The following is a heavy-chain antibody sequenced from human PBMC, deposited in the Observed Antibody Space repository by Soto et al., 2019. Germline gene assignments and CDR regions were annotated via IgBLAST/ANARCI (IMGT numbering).Heavy chain of an antibody. D-gene: IGHD6-13*01. V-gene: IGHV3-53*01. CDR2: IYTGGST. J-gene: IGHJ4*02. Sequence: GGSLRLSCAASGFTVSTNYMSWVRQSPGKGLEWVSVIYTGGSTYYADSVKGRFTISRDNTKNRLFLQMNSLRAEDTAIYYCAKCMGSSWIGVIDNWGQGTLVTVSS. CDR1: GFTVSTNY. CDR3: AKCMGSSWIGVIDN.